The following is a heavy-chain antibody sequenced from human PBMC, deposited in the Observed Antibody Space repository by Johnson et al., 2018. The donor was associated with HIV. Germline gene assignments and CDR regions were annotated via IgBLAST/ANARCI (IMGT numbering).Heavy chain of an antibody. Sequence: VQLVESGGGLVQPGGSLRLSCAASGITVSSSYMSWVRQAPGKGLEWVSAISSGGNTYYADSVRGRFPISRDNSKNTLDLQMNSPRAEDTAVYHCAREGAWEVRPGAFDIWGQGTTVTVSS. CDR3: AREGAWEVRPGAFDI. V-gene: IGHV3-66*01. CDR1: GITVSSSY. J-gene: IGHJ3*02. D-gene: IGHD1-26*01. CDR2: ISSGGNT.